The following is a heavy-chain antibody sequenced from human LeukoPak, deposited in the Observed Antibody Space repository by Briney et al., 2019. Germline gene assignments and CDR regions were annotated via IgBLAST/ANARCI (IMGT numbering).Heavy chain of an antibody. Sequence: GGSLRLSCAASGFTFSSYSMNWVRQAPGEGLEWVSYLSSSNSIIYYADSVKGRFTISRDNAKDSLYLQMNSLRDEDTAVYYCARDAPYDFWSGYQSGYTDVWGKGTTVTVSS. V-gene: IGHV3-48*02. D-gene: IGHD3-3*01. CDR1: GFTFSSYS. J-gene: IGHJ6*03. CDR2: LSSSNSII. CDR3: ARDAPYDFWSGYQSGYTDV.